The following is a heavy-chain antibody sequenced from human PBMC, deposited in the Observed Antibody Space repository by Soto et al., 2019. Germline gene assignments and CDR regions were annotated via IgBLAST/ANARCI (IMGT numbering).Heavy chain of an antibody. CDR2: ISGSGGST. V-gene: IGHV3-23*01. D-gene: IGHD5-12*01. Sequence: GGSLRLSCAASGCTFSSYAMSWVRQAQGKGLEWVSAISGSGGSTYYADSVKGRFTISRDNSKNTLYLQMNSLRAEDTAVYYCAKDSYSGYVGGAGNIWGQGTMVTVSS. CDR1: GCTFSSYA. CDR3: AKDSYSGYVGGAGNI. J-gene: IGHJ3*02.